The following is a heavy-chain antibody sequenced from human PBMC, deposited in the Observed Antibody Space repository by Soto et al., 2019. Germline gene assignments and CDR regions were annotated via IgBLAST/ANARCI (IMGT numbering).Heavy chain of an antibody. Sequence: QVQLVQSGAEVKKPGASVKVSCKASGYTFTNYGINWVRQAPGQGLEWMGWISAYNGYTSYAQKLQGRVTMTTDTSTNTAYMEVRSLRSDDTAVFYCARARSGYTPDYWGQGTLVTASS. J-gene: IGHJ4*02. V-gene: IGHV1-18*01. CDR2: ISAYNGYT. D-gene: IGHD3-16*02. CDR3: ARARSGYTPDY. CDR1: GYTFTNYG.